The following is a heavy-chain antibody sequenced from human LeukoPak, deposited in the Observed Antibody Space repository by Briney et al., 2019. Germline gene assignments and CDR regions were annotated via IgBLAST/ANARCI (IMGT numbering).Heavy chain of an antibody. CDR2: INDSGST. J-gene: IGHJ3*01. D-gene: IGHD5-18*01. CDR3: ARAYSYGLKVPS. V-gene: IGHV4-34*01. CDR1: GGSFSNYY. Sequence: SGTLSLTCAVYGGSFSNYYWSWIRQPPGKGLEWIGEINDSGSTNYSPSLKSRVTISVDTSKNQFSLKLSSVTAADSAVYYCARAYSYGLKVPSWGRGTTVTVSS.